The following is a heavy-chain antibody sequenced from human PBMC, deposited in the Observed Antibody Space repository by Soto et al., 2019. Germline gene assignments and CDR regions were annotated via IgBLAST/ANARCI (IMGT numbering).Heavy chain of an antibody. Sequence: QVQLVESGGGLVKPGGSLRLSCAASGFTFSDYYLSWIRQAPGKGLEWVSYISRSGSTMYYADSVQGRFTISRDNAKNSVYLQMNSLRAEDTGVYYCARMGGTTVPFEYWGQGTVVTVSS. J-gene: IGHJ4*02. CDR1: GFTFSDYY. CDR2: ISRSGSTM. D-gene: IGHD1-1*01. CDR3: ARMGGTTVPFEY. V-gene: IGHV3-11*01.